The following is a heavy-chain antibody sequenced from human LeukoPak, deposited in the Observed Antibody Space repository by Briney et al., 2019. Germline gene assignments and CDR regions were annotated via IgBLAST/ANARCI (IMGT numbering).Heavy chain of an antibody. J-gene: IGHJ6*03. Sequence: PGGSLRLSCAASGFTFSSYGMHWVRQAPGKGLEWVAVIWYDGSNKYYADSVKGRFTISRDNSKNTLYLQMNSLRAEDTAVYFCAKSGSRGYYYYYYMDVWGKGTTVTVSS. CDR2: IWYDGSNK. V-gene: IGHV3-33*06. CDR1: GFTFSSYG. D-gene: IGHD2-15*01. CDR3: AKSGSRGYYYYYYMDV.